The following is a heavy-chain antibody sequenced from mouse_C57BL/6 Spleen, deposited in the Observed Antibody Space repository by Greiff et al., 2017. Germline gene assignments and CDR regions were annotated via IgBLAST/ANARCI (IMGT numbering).Heavy chain of an antibody. CDR1: GYTFTDYY. V-gene: IGHV1-26*01. Sequence: VQLQQSGPELVKPGASVKISCKASGYTFTDYYMNWVKQSHGKSLEWIGDINPNNGGTSYNQKFKGKATLTVDKSSSTAYMELRSLTSEDSAVYYCARGIYYSNLWFAYWGQGTLVTVSA. D-gene: IGHD2-5*01. CDR2: INPNNGGT. CDR3: ARGIYYSNLWFAY. J-gene: IGHJ3*01.